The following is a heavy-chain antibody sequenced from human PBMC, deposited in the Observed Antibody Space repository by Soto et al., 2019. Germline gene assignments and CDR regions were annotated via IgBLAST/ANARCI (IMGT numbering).Heavy chain of an antibody. CDR2: IWYDGSNK. CDR1: GFTFSSYG. V-gene: IGHV3-33*01. D-gene: IGHD5-12*01. Sequence: QVQLVESGGGVVQPGRSLRLSCAASGFTFSSYGMHWVRQAPGMGLEWVAVIWYDGSNKYYADSVKGRFTISRDNSKNTLYLQMNSLRAEDTAVYYCARVWSGYGDYWGQGTLVTVSS. CDR3: ARVWSGYGDY. J-gene: IGHJ4*02.